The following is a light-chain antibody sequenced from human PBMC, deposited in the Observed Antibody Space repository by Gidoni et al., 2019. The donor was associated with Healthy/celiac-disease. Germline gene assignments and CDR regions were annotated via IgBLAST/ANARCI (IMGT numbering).Light chain of an antibody. Sequence: EIEMTQSPATLSVSPGERATLSCRASQSVSSNLAWYQQKPGQAPRLLIYGASTRATGIPARFSGSGSGTEFTLTISSLQSEDFAVYYCQQYNNWSSTFGQGTKLEIK. J-gene: IGKJ2*02. V-gene: IGKV3-15*01. CDR3: QQYNNWSST. CDR2: GAS. CDR1: QSVSSN.